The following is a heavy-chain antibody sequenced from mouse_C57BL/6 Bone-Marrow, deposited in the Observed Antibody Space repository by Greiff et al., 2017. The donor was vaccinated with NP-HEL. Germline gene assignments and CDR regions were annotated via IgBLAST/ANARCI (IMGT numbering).Heavy chain of an antibody. CDR2: ISRGSSTI. CDR1: GFTFSDYG. V-gene: IGHV5-17*01. CDR3: ARSPFYFYYFDC. J-gene: IGHJ2*01. D-gene: IGHD2-1*01. Sequence: EVQRVESGGGLVKPGGSLKLSCAASGFTFSDYGMHWVRQAPEKGLEWVAYISRGSSTIYYADTVKGRFTISRDNAKNTLFLQMTSLRSEDTAMYYCARSPFYFYYFDCWGQGATRTGSS.